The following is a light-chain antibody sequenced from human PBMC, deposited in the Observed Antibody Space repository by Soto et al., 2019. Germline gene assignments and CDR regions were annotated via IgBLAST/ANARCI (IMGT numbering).Light chain of an antibody. CDR3: AAWDDSLTAHV. Sequence: QSALTQPPSASGTPGQRVTISCSGSSANIGGRTVNWYQQLPGTAPKLLIYNNNQRPSGVPDRFSGSKSGTSASLAITGLQSEDEADYYCAAWDDSLTAHVFXVGTKRTVL. V-gene: IGLV1-44*01. J-gene: IGLJ1*01. CDR2: NNN. CDR1: SANIGGRT.